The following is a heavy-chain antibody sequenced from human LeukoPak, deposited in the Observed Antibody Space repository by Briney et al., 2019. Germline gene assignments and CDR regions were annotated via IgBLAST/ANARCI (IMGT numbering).Heavy chain of an antibody. D-gene: IGHD2-2*02. CDR1: GFTFDDYA. Sequence: PGGSLRLSCAASGFTFDDYAMHWVRQAPGKGLEWVSGISWNSGSIGYADSVKGRFTISRDNAKNSLYLQMNSLRAEDMALYYCAKVISPGYCSSTSCYTGAFDIWGQGTMVTVSS. CDR3: AKVISPGYCSSTSCYTGAFDI. J-gene: IGHJ3*02. V-gene: IGHV3-9*03. CDR2: ISWNSGSI.